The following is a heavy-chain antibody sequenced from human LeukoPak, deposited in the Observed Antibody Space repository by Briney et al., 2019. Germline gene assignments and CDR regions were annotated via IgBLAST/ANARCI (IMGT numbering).Heavy chain of an antibody. V-gene: IGHV1-69*13. CDR1: GGTFSSYA. CDR3: ARGHGSYYYYMDV. D-gene: IGHD3-10*01. CDR2: IIPIFGTA. Sequence: GASVKVSCKASGGTFSSYAISWVRQAPGQGLEWMGGIIPIFGTANYAQKFQGRVTITADESTSTAYMELSSLRSEDTAVYHCARGHGSYYYYMDVWAKGPRSPSP. J-gene: IGHJ6*03.